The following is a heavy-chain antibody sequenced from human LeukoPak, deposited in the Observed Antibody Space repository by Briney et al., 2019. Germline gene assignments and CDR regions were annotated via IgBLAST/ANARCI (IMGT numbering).Heavy chain of an antibody. J-gene: IGHJ3*02. CDR2: IYISGNT. CDR1: GGSISSYY. D-gene: IGHD6-19*01. Sequence: SETLSLTCTVSGGSISSYYWSWIRQPPGKGLEWIGNIYISGNTNYNPSLKSRVAISVDTSKNQFSLKLNSVTAADTAVYYCARPYSSGWSGAFDIWGQGTMVTVSS. V-gene: IGHV4-4*09. CDR3: ARPYSSGWSGAFDI.